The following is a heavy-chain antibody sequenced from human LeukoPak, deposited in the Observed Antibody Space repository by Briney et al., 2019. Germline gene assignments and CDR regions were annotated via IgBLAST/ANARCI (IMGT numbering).Heavy chain of an antibody. CDR1: GGSISSYY. J-gene: IGHJ6*03. CDR2: LHYSGST. CDR3: ARHPNYYYYYMDV. V-gene: IGHV4-59*05. Sequence: PSETLSLTCTVSGGSISSYYWSWIRQPPGKGLEWIGSLHYSGSTYYNPSLKSRVTISVDTSKNQFSLKLSSVTAADTAVYYCARHPNYYYYYMDVWGKGTTVAISS.